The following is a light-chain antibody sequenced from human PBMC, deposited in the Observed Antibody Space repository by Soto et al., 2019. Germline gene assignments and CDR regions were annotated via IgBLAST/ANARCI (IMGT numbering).Light chain of an antibody. CDR2: GAS. V-gene: IGKV3-20*01. CDR1: QSVGSF. CDR3: QHYVTSRTT. Sequence: EIVMTQSPATLSVSPGERATLSCRASQSVGSFLAWYQQKPGQAPRLLIFGASIRVTGIPDRFIGSGSGTDFTLTISRLEPEDFAVYYCQHYVTSRTTFGQGTKVDIK. J-gene: IGKJ1*01.